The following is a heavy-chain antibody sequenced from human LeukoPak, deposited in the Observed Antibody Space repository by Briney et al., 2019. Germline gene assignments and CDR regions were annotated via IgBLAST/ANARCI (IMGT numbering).Heavy chain of an antibody. Sequence: PSETLSLTCTVSGGSISSYYWSWIRQPPGKGLEGIGYIYYSGSTNYNPSLKSRVSISLDTSKNQFSLKLSSVTAADTAVYYCARRGQGYRELHYFDYWGQGTLVTVSS. CDR1: GGSISSYY. CDR3: ARRGQGYRELHYFDY. D-gene: IGHD3-10*01. J-gene: IGHJ4*02. CDR2: IYYSGST. V-gene: IGHV4-59*08.